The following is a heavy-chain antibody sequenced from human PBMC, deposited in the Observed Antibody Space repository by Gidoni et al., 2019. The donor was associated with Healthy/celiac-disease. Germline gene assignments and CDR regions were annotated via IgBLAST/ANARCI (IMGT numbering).Heavy chain of an antibody. CDR3: ARAKNRFLEWLLLGY. V-gene: IGHV3-33*01. Sequence: QVQLVEYGGGVVQPGRSLRLSCAASGFTFSSYGMHWVRQAPGKGLAWVAVIWYDGSNKYYADSVKGRFTISRDNSKNTLYLQMNSLRAEDTAVYYCARAKNRFLEWLLLGYWGQGTLVTVSS. CDR2: IWYDGSNK. D-gene: IGHD3-3*01. CDR1: GFTFSSYG. J-gene: IGHJ4*02.